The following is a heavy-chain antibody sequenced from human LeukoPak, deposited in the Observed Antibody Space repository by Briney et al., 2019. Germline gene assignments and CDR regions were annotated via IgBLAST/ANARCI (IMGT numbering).Heavy chain of an antibody. CDR1: GYTFTGYY. CDR2: INPNSVGT. CDR3: ARRMYSSSWSYFDY. V-gene: IGHV1-2*02. J-gene: IGHJ4*02. D-gene: IGHD6-13*01. Sequence: ASVKVSCKASGYTFTGYYMHWVRQAPGQGLEWMGWINPNSVGTNYAQRFQGRVTMTRDTSISTAYMELSSLRSEDTAVYYCARRMYSSSWSYFDYWGQGTLVTVSS.